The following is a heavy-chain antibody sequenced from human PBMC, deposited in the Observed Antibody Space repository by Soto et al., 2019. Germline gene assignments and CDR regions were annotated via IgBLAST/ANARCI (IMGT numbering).Heavy chain of an antibody. V-gene: IGHV4-4*07. J-gene: IGHJ5*02. CDR2: IYTSGST. D-gene: IGHD3-22*01. Sequence: QVQLQESGPGLVKPSETLSLTCTVSGGSISSYYWSWIRQPAGKGLEWIGRIYTSGSTNYNPSLKSRVTMSVDTSQNQFSLKLSSVTAADTAVYYCARESGVFYYDSSGYYYNWFDPWGQGTLVTVSS. CDR3: ARESGVFYYDSSGYYYNWFDP. CDR1: GGSISSYY.